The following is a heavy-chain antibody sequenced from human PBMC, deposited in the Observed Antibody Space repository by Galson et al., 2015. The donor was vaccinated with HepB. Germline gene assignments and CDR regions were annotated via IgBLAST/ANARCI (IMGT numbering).Heavy chain of an antibody. CDR2: ISLDGGNE. CDR3: AKDLDDYYYYYGMDV. J-gene: IGHJ6*02. V-gene: IGHV3-30*18. Sequence: SLRLYCAVSGFTFSSYGMHWVRQAPGKGLEWVAVISLDGGNEFYAGSVKGRFTVSRDNSKNTLYLQMNSLRAEGTATYYCAKDLDDYYYYYGMDVWGQGTTVTVSS. CDR1: GFTFSSYG. D-gene: IGHD3/OR15-3a*01.